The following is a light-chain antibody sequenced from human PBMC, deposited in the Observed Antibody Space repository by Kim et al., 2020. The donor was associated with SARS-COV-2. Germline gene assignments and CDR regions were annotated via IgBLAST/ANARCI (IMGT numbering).Light chain of an antibody. J-gene: IGKJ5*01. CDR2: AAS. CDR3: QQTYTIPVT. V-gene: IGKV1-39*01. Sequence: VSVGDTVTISCRASQNITTYFNWYQQRPGTAPKLLIYAASDLESGVPSRFSGSGSGTDFTLTISSLQPEDFATYHCQQTYTIPVTFGQGTRLEIK. CDR1: QNITTY.